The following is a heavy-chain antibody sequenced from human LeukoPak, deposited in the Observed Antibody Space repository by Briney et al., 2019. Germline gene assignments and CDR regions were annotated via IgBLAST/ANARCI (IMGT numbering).Heavy chain of an antibody. CDR1: GFTFSNAW. Sequence: GGSLRLSCATSGFTFSNAWMSWVRQAPGKGLEWVGRIKRKTDGGTTDYAALVKGRFTISRDDSKNTLYLQMNSLKTEDTAVYYCTSHVRYGSGPNDYRGQGTLVTVSS. V-gene: IGHV3-15*01. D-gene: IGHD3-10*01. CDR3: TSHVRYGSGPNDY. CDR2: IKRKTDGGTT. J-gene: IGHJ4*02.